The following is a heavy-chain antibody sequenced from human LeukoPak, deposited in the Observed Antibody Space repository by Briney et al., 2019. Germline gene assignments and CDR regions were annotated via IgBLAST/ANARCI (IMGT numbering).Heavy chain of an antibody. CDR2: IYYRGTT. CDR1: GGSLCSSGYY. D-gene: IGHD3-9*01. Sequence: SETLSLTCTVSGGSLCSSGYYGGWIRQPPGKGLEWVGRIYYRGTTYYNPSLKSRVLISIDTAKNQFSLKLNSVTAADTAVYYCARDQYYVLTGYCYGLDVWGQGTTVTVSS. J-gene: IGHJ6*02. V-gene: IGHV4-39*07. CDR3: ARDQYYVLTGYCYGLDV.